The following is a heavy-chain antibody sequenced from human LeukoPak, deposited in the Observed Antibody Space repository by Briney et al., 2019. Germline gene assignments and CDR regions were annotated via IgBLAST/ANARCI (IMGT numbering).Heavy chain of an antibody. CDR1: RFTFSSYG. D-gene: IGHD5-18*01. CDR3: AKDRGYSYGYFDY. J-gene: IGHJ4*02. V-gene: IGHV3-30*18. Sequence: GRSLRLSCAASRFTFSSYGMHWVRQAPGNGLEWLALISYDGSNKYYTDSVKGRFTISRDNSKNTLYLQMDSLRAEDTAVYYCAKDRGYSYGYFDYWGQGTLVTVSS. CDR2: ISYDGSNK.